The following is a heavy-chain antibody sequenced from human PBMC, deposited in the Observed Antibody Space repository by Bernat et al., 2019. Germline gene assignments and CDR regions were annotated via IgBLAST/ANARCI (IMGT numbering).Heavy chain of an antibody. CDR1: GFTVSSNY. CDR2: IYSGGST. J-gene: IGHJ3*02. V-gene: IGHV3-53*05. CDR3: ARSGGTIAVAGDDAFDI. Sequence: EVQLVETGGGLIQPGGSLRLSCAASGFTVSSNYMRWVRQAPGKGLEWVSVIYSGGSTYYAESVKGRFTISRDNSKNTLYIQMNSEGAEDTAVYYCARSGGTIAVAGDDAFDIWGQGKMGTVSS. D-gene: IGHD6-19*01.